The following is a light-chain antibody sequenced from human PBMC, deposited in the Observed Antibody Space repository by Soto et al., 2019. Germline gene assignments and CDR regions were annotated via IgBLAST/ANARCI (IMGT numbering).Light chain of an antibody. CDR3: QQYNTYRM. CDR1: QSISTW. J-gene: IGKJ1*01. V-gene: IGKV1-5*03. Sequence: DIHMTQSPSTLSASVGYRFTITCRASQSISTWLAWYQQKPGRAPDLLIYRASTLARGVPSRFSGSGSGTEFTLTISSLQPDDFATYYCQQYNTYRMFGQGTKVDIK. CDR2: RAS.